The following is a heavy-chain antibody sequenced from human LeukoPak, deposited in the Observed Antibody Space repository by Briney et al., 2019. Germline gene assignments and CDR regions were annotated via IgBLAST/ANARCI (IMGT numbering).Heavy chain of an antibody. J-gene: IGHJ6*03. CDR1: GFTFSSYS. CDR2: ISSSSSYI. CDR3: AKVFDYYDSSGYTYYYYMDV. D-gene: IGHD3-22*01. V-gene: IGHV3-21*01. Sequence: GGSLRLSCAASGFTFSSYSMNWVRQAPGKGLEWVSSISSSSSYIYYADSVKGRFTISRDNAKNSLYLQMNSLRAEDTAVYYCAKVFDYYDSSGYTYYYYMDVWGKGTTVTISS.